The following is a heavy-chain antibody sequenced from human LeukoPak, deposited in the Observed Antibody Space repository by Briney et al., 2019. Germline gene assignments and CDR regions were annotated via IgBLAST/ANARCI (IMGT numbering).Heavy chain of an antibody. Sequence: GASVKVSCKASGYTFTSYYMHWVRQAPGQGLEWMGIINPSGGSTSYAQKFQGRVTMTRDTSTSTVYMELSSLRSEDTAVYYCARSVGGYSYGYYYYGMDVWGQGTTVTVSS. J-gene: IGHJ6*02. D-gene: IGHD5-18*01. V-gene: IGHV1-46*01. CDR3: ARSVGGYSYGYYYYGMDV. CDR1: GYTFTSYY. CDR2: INPSGGST.